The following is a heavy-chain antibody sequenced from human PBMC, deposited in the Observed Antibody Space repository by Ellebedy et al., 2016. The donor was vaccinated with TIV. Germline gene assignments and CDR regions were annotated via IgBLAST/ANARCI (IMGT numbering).Heavy chain of an antibody. Sequence: MPSETLSLTCAVYGGSFSGYYWSWIRQPPGKGLEWIGEINHSGSTNYNPSLKSRVTISVDTSKNQFSLKLSSVTAADTAVYYCARVSGIMYRWPTNRYYYGMDVWGQGTTVTVSS. D-gene: IGHD5-24*01. V-gene: IGHV4-34*01. CDR2: INHSGST. CDR1: GGSFSGYY. J-gene: IGHJ6*02. CDR3: ARVSGIMYRWPTNRYYYGMDV.